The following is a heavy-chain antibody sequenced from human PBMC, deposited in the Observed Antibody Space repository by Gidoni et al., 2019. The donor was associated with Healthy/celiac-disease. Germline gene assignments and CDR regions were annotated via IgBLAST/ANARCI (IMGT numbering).Heavy chain of an antibody. CDR3: ARLGPAAAPN. Sequence: EVQLVESGGGLVKHGGSMRLSCAASGLTFSSYSMHWVRQAPGKGLEWVSSISSSSSYIYYADSVKGRFTISRDNAKNSLYLQMNSLIAEDTAVYYCARLGPAAAPNWGQGTLVTVSS. V-gene: IGHV3-21*01. CDR1: GLTFSSYS. CDR2: ISSSSSYI. J-gene: IGHJ4*02. D-gene: IGHD2-2*01.